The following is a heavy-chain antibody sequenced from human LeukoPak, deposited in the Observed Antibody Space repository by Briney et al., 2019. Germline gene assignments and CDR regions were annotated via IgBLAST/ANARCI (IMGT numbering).Heavy chain of an antibody. D-gene: IGHD3-22*01. J-gene: IGHJ1*01. CDR2: INTNTGNP. V-gene: IGHV7-4-1*02. CDR1: GYTFTSYG. CDR3: ARDTSEMMYYDSSGYYYRYFQH. Sequence: ASVKVSCKASGYTFTSYGISWVRQAPGQGLEWMGWINTNTGNPTYAQGFTGRFVFSLDTTVSTAYLQISSLKAEDTAVYYCARDTSEMMYYDSSGYYYRYFQHWGQGTLVTVSS.